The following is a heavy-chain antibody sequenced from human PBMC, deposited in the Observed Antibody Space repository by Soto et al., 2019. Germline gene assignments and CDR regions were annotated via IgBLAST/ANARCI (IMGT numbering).Heavy chain of an antibody. D-gene: IGHD6-6*01. CDR3: ARIACSSSPQVGYYYGMDG. CDR1: GSKFSSYG. V-gene: IGHV1-69*01. J-gene: IGHJ6*02. Sequence: LVRASCRASGSKFSSYGITWLRQAPGQGLEWMGGIIPIFGTANYAQKFQGRVTITADESTSTAYMELSSLRSEDTAVYYCARIACSSSPQVGYYYGMDGWGQGTTVTVSS. CDR2: IIPIFGTA.